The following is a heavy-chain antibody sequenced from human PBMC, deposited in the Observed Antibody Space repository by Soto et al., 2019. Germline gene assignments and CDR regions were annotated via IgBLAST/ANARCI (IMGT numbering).Heavy chain of an antibody. D-gene: IGHD6-13*01. CDR3: ARDRRYSSSWHYYYYGMDV. V-gene: IGHV4-4*07. J-gene: IGHJ6*02. Sequence: SETLSLTCTVSGGSIIGYYWSCIRQPAGKGLEWIGRIYSDGSTNYNPSLKSRVTISVDTSKNQFSLKLSSVTAADTAVYYCARDRRYSSSWHYYYYGMDVWGQGTTVTVSS. CDR2: IYSDGST. CDR1: GGSIIGYY.